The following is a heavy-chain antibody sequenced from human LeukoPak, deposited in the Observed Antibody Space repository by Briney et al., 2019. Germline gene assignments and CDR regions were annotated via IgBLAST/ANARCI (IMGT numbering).Heavy chain of an antibody. V-gene: IGHV4-34*01. Sequence: KPSETLSLTCAVYGGSFSGYYWSWIRQPPGKGLEWFGEINHSGSTNYNPSLKSRVTISVDTSKNQFSLKLSSVTAADTAVYYCARGSCSGGSCYRGYYYYMDVWGKGTTVTVSS. D-gene: IGHD2-15*01. CDR3: ARGSCSGGSCYRGYYYYMDV. CDR2: INHSGST. J-gene: IGHJ6*03. CDR1: GGSFSGYY.